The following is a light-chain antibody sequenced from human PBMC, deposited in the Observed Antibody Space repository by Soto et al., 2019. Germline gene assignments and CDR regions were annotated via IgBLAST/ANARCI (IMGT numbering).Light chain of an antibody. CDR2: STD. CDR3: LLYYPNTRV. J-gene: IGLJ3*02. Sequence: QAVVTQEPSLTVSPGGTVTLTCSSSTGSVTSGNYPNWFQQKPGQAPRALIYSTDNKHSWTPARFSGSLLGGKAALTLSGVQPEDEAEYYCLLYYPNTRVFGGGTKLTVL. CDR1: TGSVTSGNY. V-gene: IGLV7-43*01.